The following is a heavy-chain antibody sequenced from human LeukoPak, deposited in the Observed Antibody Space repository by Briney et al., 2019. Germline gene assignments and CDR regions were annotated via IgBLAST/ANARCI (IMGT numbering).Heavy chain of an antibody. CDR2: ISNNGGST. Sequence: GGSLRLSCAASGFIFSNYAMHWVRQAPGKGLEYVSAISNNGGSTYYAKSVKGRFTVSRDDSKKTLYLQMGGLRLEDMAVYYCARARYDFWSGYQYWGQGTLVTVSS. CDR1: GFIFSNYA. J-gene: IGHJ4*02. D-gene: IGHD3/OR15-3a*01. CDR3: ARARYDFWSGYQY. V-gene: IGHV3-64*01.